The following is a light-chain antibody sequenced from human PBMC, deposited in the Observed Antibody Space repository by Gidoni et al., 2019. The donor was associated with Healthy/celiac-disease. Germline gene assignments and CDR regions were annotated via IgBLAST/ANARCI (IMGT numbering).Light chain of an antibody. CDR2: GAS. Sequence: EIVLTQSPGTLSLSPGERATLSCRASQSVSSSDLAWYQQKPGQAPRLLIYGASSRATGTPDRFSGSGSGTDFTLTISRLEPEDFAVYYCQQYGSSPITFXQXTRLEIK. V-gene: IGKV3-20*01. CDR1: QSVSSSD. J-gene: IGKJ5*01. CDR3: QQYGSSPIT.